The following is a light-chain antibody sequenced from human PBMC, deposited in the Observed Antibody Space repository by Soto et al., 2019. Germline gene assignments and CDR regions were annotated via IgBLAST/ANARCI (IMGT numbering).Light chain of an antibody. V-gene: IGKV3-15*01. J-gene: IGKJ1*01. CDR3: QQYKSWPWT. Sequence: EIVITESPSPLSVPTGERATLSCRASQTVSSDLAWSQQKPGQSPRLLIHGASTRATAIPARFSGSGSGTEFTLTISSLQSEDFAVYYCQQYKSWPWTFGQGTKVDIK. CDR1: QTVSSD. CDR2: GAS.